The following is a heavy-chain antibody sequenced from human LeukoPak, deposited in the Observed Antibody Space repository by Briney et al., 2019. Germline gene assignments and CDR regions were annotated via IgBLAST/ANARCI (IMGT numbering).Heavy chain of an antibody. CDR3: ARYTSLDY. Sequence: DSLKGRFTISRDNANNSLYLQMNSLRAEETAVYYCARYTSLDYWGQGTLVTVSS. D-gene: IGHD1-14*01. V-gene: IGHV3-11*04. J-gene: IGHJ4*02.